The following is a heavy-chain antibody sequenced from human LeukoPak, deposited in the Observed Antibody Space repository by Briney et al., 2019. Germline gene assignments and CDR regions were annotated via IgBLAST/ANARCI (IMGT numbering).Heavy chain of an antibody. V-gene: IGHV5-51*01. CDR2: IYLSDSDT. D-gene: IGHD5-18*01. CDR3: ARPKSYIYGPFDI. J-gene: IGHJ4*01. Sequence: GESLKISCKGSGDKLATYWIGWVCQLPGKGLEWMGIIYLSDSDTRYSPSFQGQVTISADKSISTAFLQWSSLKASDTAMYFCARPKSYIYGPFDIWGHGTLVTVSS. CDR1: GDKLATYW.